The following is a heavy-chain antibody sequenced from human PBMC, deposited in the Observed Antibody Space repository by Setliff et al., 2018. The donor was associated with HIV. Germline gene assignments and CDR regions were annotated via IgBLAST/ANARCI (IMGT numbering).Heavy chain of an antibody. Sequence: ASVKVSCKASGYTFTSYAMNWVRQAPGQGLEWMGWINTNTGNPTYAQGFTGRFVFSLDTPVSTAYLQISSLKAEDTAVYYCARDYDPGILRYFDRYPDAFDIWGQGTMVTVSS. J-gene: IGHJ3*02. CDR1: GYTFTSYA. CDR3: ARDYDPGILRYFDRYPDAFDI. D-gene: IGHD3-9*01. V-gene: IGHV7-4-1*02. CDR2: INTNTGNP.